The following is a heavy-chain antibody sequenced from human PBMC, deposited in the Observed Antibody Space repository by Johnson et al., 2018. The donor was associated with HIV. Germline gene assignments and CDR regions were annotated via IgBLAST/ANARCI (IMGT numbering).Heavy chain of an antibody. V-gene: IGHV3-73*01. D-gene: IGHD3-22*01. CDR1: GFTFNSYT. Sequence: VQLVESGGGVVQPGRSLRLFCAVSGFTFNSYTMHWVRQASGKGLEWIGRIRSKANSYATAYAASVKGRFTISRDNSKNTLYLQMNSLRAEDTAVFYCARAIVVDDDAFDIWGQGTMVTVSS. J-gene: IGHJ3*02. CDR3: ARAIVVDDDAFDI. CDR2: IRSKANSYAT.